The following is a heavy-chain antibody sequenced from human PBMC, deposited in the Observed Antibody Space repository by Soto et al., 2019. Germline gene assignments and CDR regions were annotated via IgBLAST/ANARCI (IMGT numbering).Heavy chain of an antibody. CDR2: ISSSSLYI. Sequence: EVQLVESGGGLVKPGGSLRLSCAASGFTFSSYSMNWVRQAPGKGLEWVSSISSSSLYIYYAASVKGRFTISRDNAKNSLYLQMKTLRAEATAVYYCARDTYFYGSGSYGPWGQGTLVTVSS. J-gene: IGHJ5*02. CDR1: GFTFSSYS. D-gene: IGHD3-10*01. V-gene: IGHV3-21*01. CDR3: ARDTYFYGSGSYGP.